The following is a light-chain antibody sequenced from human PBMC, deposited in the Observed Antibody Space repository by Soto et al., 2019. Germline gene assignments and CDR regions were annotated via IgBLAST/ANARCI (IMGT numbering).Light chain of an antibody. Sequence: EIVLTQSPATLSLSPGERATLSCRASQSVGYDYLAWYQQIPGPPPRLLVDAATTRAPGIPDRCSGSGSGTDFTLTIRRLEPEDVAVYYRQHYGSSTTFGQGTKVDIK. V-gene: IGKV3-20*01. CDR3: QHYGSSTT. CDR2: AAT. CDR1: QSVGYDY. J-gene: IGKJ1*01.